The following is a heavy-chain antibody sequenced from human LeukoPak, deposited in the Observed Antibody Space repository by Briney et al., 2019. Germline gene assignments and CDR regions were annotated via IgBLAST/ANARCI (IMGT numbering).Heavy chain of an antibody. CDR2: IWYDGSNK. Sequence: GRSLRLSCAASGFTFSSYGMHWVRQAPGKGLEWVAVIWYDGSNKYYADSVKGRFTISRDNSKNTLYLQMNSLRAGDTAVYYCARGPPGVLLWFGEGPEFDYWGQGTLVTVSS. CDR3: ARGPPGVLLWFGEGPEFDY. V-gene: IGHV3-33*01. CDR1: GFTFSSYG. D-gene: IGHD3-10*01. J-gene: IGHJ4*02.